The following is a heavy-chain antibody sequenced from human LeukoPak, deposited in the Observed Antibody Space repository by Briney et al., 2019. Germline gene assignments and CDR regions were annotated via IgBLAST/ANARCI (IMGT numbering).Heavy chain of an antibody. V-gene: IGHV1-2*02. J-gene: IGHJ4*02. CDR2: INPNSGGT. CDR3: ARDLVGATGTDY. Sequence: GASVKVSCKASGYTFTGYYMHWVRQAPGQGLEWMGWINPNSGGTNYAQKFQGRVTLTRDTSISTAYMELSRLRSDDTAVYYCARDLVGATGTDYWGQGTLVTVSS. D-gene: IGHD1-26*01. CDR1: GYTFTGYY.